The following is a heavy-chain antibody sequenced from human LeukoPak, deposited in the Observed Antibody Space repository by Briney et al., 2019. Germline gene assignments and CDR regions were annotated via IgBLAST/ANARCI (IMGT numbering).Heavy chain of an antibody. D-gene: IGHD3-3*01. J-gene: IGHJ4*02. CDR3: ARDQYDTWSRRGNFDS. CDR2: IKLDGSEK. Sequence: GGSLRLSCVASGFTFGKYWMSWVRQPPGKGLEWVANIKLDGSEKNYVDSVKGRFTISRDNTKNSLYLQMNSLRAEDTAVFYCARDQYDTWSRRGNFDSWGQGTLVIVSS. V-gene: IGHV3-7*03. CDR1: GFTFGKYW.